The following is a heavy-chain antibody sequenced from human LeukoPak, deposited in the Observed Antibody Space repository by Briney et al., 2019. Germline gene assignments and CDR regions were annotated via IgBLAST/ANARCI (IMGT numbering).Heavy chain of an antibody. J-gene: IGHJ4*02. CDR1: GYTFTSYY. CDR2: INPSGGST. V-gene: IGHV1-46*01. Sequence: ASVKVSCKASGYTFTSYYMHWVRQAPGQGLEWMGIINPSGGSTSYAQKFQGRVTMTRDTSTSTVYMELSSLRSEDTAVYYCARDLRRYDFWSGEGAYDYWGQGTLVTVSS. D-gene: IGHD3-3*01. CDR3: ARDLRRYDFWSGEGAYDY.